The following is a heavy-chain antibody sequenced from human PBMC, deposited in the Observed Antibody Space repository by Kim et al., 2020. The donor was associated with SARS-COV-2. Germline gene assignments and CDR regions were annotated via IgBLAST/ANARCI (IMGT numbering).Heavy chain of an antibody. CDR3: ARDAHYDYVWGSDRPWSCYDFDI. J-gene: IGHJ3*02. V-gene: IGHV4-61*01. CDR1: GGSVSSGCYY. CDR2: IYSSGST. D-gene: IGHD3-16*02. Sequence: SETLSLTCSVSGGSVSSGCYYWSWIRQPPGKGLEWIGYIYSSGSTNYNPSLKSRVTISLDTSKNQFSLKLSSVTATDTAVYYCARDAHYDYVWGSDRPWSCYDFDIWGQGTMVTVSS.